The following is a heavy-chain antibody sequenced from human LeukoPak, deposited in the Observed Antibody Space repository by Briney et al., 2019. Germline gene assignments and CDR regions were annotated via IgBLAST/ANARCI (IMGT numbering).Heavy chain of an antibody. CDR3: ARDGRYCSGGSCYRTFDI. J-gene: IGHJ3*02. D-gene: IGHD2-15*01. CDR2: IYYSGST. CDR1: GGSISRYY. V-gene: IGHV4-59*01. Sequence: SETLSLTCTVSGGSISRYYWSWIRQPPGKGLEWIGHIYYSGSTNYNPSLKSRVTISVDTSKNQFSLKLSSVTAADTAVYYCARDGRYCSGGSCYRTFDIWGQGTMVTVSS.